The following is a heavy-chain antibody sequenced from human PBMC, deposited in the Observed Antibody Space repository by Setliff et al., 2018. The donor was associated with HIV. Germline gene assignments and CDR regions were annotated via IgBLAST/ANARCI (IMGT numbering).Heavy chain of an antibody. CDR2: IYYSGST. J-gene: IGHJ4*02. D-gene: IGHD6-6*01. CDR1: GGSISSSNYY. V-gene: IGHV4-39*07. Sequence: SETLSLTCTVSGGSISSSNYYWGWIRQPPGKGLEWIGYIYYSGSTYYNPSLKSRVIISVDTSKRQFSLKLTSLTAADTAVYYCARLVSSSSKFDSWGQGTLVTVSS. CDR3: ARLVSSSSKFDS.